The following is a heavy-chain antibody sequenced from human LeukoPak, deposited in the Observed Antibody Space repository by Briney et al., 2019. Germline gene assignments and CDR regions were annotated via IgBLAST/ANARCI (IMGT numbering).Heavy chain of an antibody. CDR3: AKSSWPRFED. D-gene: IGHD6-6*01. CDR1: GFTFSDYS. CDR2: ISSRGGST. Sequence: PGGSLRLSCAASGFTFSDYSMTWVRQAPGKGLEWVSIISSRGGSTYYAESVKGRFTISRDSSKNTVYLQMNSLRPDDTAVYYCAKSSWPRFEDWGQGTLVTVSS. J-gene: IGHJ4*02. V-gene: IGHV3-23*01.